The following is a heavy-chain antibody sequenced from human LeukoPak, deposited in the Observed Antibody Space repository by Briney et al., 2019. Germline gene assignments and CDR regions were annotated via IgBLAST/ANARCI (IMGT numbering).Heavy chain of an antibody. J-gene: IGHJ4*02. D-gene: IGHD6-13*01. CDR2: ISHNGETK. CDR1: GFTFSDHY. CDR3: ARDRHGYFDY. Sequence: GGPLRLSCAASGFTFSDHYMIWLRQAPGKGLEAISYISHNGETKYYADSVKGRLSISRDNAKSSLYLQMNSLRVEDTAVYYCARDRHGYFDYWSQGTLVTVSS. V-gene: IGHV3-11*01.